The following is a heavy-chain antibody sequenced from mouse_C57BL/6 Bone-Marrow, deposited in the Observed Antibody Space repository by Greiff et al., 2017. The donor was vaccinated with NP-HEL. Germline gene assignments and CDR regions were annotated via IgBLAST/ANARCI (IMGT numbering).Heavy chain of an antibody. D-gene: IGHD1-1*01. V-gene: IGHV14-4*01. CDR1: GFNIKDDY. CDR2: IDPENGDT. J-gene: IGHJ1*03. Sequence: VQLQQSGAELVRPGASVKLSCTASGFNIKDDYMHWVKQRPEQGLEWIGWIDPENGDTAYASKFQGKATITADTSSNTAYLQLSSLTSEDTAVYYCTCITTDPYWYFDVWGTGTTVTVSS. CDR3: TCITTDPYWYFDV.